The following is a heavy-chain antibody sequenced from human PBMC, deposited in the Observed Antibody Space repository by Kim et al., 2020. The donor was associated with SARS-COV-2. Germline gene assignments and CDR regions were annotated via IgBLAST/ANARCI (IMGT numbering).Heavy chain of an antibody. CDR3: ARDNVLRYFDWLLSYGMDV. J-gene: IGHJ6*02. CDR2: IYSGGST. V-gene: IGHV3-53*04. D-gene: IGHD3-9*01. Sequence: GGSLRLSCAASGFTVSSNYMSWVRQAPGKGLEWVSVIYSGGSTYYADSVKGRFTISRHNSKNTLYLQMNSLRAEDTAVYYCARDNVLRYFDWLLSYGMDVWGQGTTVTVSS. CDR1: GFTVSSNY.